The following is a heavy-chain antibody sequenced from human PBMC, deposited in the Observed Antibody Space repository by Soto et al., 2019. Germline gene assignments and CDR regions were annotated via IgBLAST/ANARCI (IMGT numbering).Heavy chain of an antibody. V-gene: IGHV3-21*01. J-gene: IGHJ4*02. CDR3: ASGPNYRNFDY. CDR1: GFIFSSYT. Sequence: GGSLRLSYAASGFIFSSYTMNWVRQAPGKGLEWVSSISSSSSYIYYADSMKGRFTISRDNAKKSLYLQMNSLRAEDTAVYYCASGPNYRNFDYWGQGTLVTVSS. CDR2: ISSSSSYI. D-gene: IGHD3-10*01.